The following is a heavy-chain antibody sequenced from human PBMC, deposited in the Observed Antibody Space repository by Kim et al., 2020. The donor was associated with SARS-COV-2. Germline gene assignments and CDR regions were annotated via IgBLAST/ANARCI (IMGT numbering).Heavy chain of an antibody. CDR1: GFTFSSYA. CDR3: AKTFENYYDSSGLGFDI. V-gene: IGHV3-23*01. D-gene: IGHD3-22*01. CDR2: ISGSGGST. Sequence: GGSLRLSCAASGFTFSSYAMSWVRQAPGKGLEWVSAISGSGGSTYYADSVKGRFTISRDNSKNTLYLQMNSLRAEDTAVYYCAKTFENYYDSSGLGFDIWGQGTMVTVSS. J-gene: IGHJ3*02.